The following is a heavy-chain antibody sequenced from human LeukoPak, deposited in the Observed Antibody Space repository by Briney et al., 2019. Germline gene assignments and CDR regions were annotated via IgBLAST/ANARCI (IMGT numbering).Heavy chain of an antibody. Sequence: PSETLSLTCTVSAGSISSYSYYWGWIRQPPGKGLEWIGSIYYSGSTYYNPSLMSRVTISVDTSKNQFSLNLRSVTAADTAVYYCAKTMVRGPAGDFDYWGQGSLVTVSS. CDR1: AGSISSYSYY. CDR2: IYYSGST. CDR3: AKTMVRGPAGDFDY. V-gene: IGHV4-39*07. J-gene: IGHJ4*02. D-gene: IGHD3-10*01.